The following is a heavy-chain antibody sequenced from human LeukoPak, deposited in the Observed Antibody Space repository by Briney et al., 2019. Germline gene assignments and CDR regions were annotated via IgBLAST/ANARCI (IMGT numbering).Heavy chain of an antibody. CDR3: ATTPPYYDFWSGYHR. CDR1: GYTLTELS. J-gene: IGHJ5*02. V-gene: IGHV1-24*01. CDR2: FDPEDGET. D-gene: IGHD3-3*01. Sequence: GASVKVSCKVSGYTLTELSMHWVRQAPGKGLEWMGGFDPEDGETIYAQKIQGRVTMTEDTSTDTAYMELSSLRSEDTAVYYCATTPPYYDFWSGYHRWGQGTLVTVSS.